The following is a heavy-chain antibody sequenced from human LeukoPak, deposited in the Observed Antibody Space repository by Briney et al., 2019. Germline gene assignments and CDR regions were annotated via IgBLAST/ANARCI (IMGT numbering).Heavy chain of an antibody. J-gene: IGHJ3*02. CDR1: GFTFSSYA. Sequence: GGSLRLSCAASGFTFSSYAMTWVRQAPGKGLEWVSSISGSDGSTYYADSVKGRFTISRDNSKNTLYLQMNSLRAEDTAVYYCAKDAPSQTLYYDFWSGYGAFDIWGQGTMVTVSS. V-gene: IGHV3-23*01. CDR2: ISGSDGST. CDR3: AKDAPSQTLYYDFWSGYGAFDI. D-gene: IGHD3-3*01.